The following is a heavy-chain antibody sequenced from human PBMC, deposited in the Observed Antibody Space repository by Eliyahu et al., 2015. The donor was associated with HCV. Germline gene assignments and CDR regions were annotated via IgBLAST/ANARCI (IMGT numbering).Heavy chain of an antibody. CDR1: GGLFTSYX. CDR2: TIPTLGIA. CDR3: ARDRQGVTSKYHYFDV. D-gene: IGHD4-17*01. J-gene: IGHJ4*02. Sequence: QVRLVQSGAEVKKSGSSVKVXXXTYGGLFTSYXISWLRQAPGQGLEWMGRTIPTLGIAAYASKFQGRVTISADKSTSSVYMQLTSLTYEDTALYFCARDRQGVTSKYHYFDVWGQGTLVSVS. V-gene: IGHV1-69*04.